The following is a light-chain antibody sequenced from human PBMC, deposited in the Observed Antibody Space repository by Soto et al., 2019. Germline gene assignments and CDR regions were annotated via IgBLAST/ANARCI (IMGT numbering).Light chain of an antibody. CDR2: DAS. CDR1: QTVYNN. V-gene: IGKV3-15*01. CDR3: QQSRNWPLT. J-gene: IGKJ4*01. Sequence: EIVMTQSPATLSVSPGEVATLSCKASQTVYNNLAWYQQRPGQPPRLLIYDASTRAPGISARFSGSGYGTEFTLTISCLQSEDFAVYFCQQSRNWPLTFGGGTKVEIK.